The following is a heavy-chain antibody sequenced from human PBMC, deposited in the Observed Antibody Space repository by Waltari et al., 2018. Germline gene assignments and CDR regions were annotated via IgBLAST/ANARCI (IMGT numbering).Heavy chain of an antibody. J-gene: IGHJ5*02. CDR3: ARASIAVARRGFDP. Sequence: QVQLVQSGAEVKKPGASVKVSCKASGYTFTGYYMHWVRQAPGQGLEWMGRINPNSGGTNYAQKFQGRVTMTRDTSISTTYMELSRLRSDDTAVYYCARASIAVARRGFDPWGQGTLVTVSS. CDR2: INPNSGGT. D-gene: IGHD6-19*01. V-gene: IGHV1-2*06. CDR1: GYTFTGYY.